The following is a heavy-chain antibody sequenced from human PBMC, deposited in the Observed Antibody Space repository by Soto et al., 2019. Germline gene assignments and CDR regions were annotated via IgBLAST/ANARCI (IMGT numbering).Heavy chain of an antibody. CDR2: ISYDGSNK. CDR1: GFTFSSYA. Sequence: QVQLVESGGGVVQPGRSLRLSCAASGFTFSSYAMHWVRQAPGKGLEWVAVISYDGSNKYYADSVKGRFTISRDNSKNTLYLQMNSLRAEDTAVYYCASSIAVAGDLDYWGQGTLVTVSS. V-gene: IGHV3-30-3*01. CDR3: ASSIAVAGDLDY. D-gene: IGHD6-19*01. J-gene: IGHJ4*02.